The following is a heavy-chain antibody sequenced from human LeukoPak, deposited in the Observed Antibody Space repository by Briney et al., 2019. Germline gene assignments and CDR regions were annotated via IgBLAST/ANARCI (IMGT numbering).Heavy chain of an antibody. V-gene: IGHV3-30-3*01. CDR1: GFTFSSYA. D-gene: IGHD4-17*01. Sequence: GGSLRLSCAASGFTFSSYAMHWVRQAPGKGLEWVAVISYDGSNKYYADSVKGRFTISRDNSKNTLYLQMNSLRAEDTAVYYCARDHYGDYEYFDYWGQGTLVTVSS. J-gene: IGHJ4*02. CDR3: ARDHYGDYEYFDY. CDR2: ISYDGSNK.